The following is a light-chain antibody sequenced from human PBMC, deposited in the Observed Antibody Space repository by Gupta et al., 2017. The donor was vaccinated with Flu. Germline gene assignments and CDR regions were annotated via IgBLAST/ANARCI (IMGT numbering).Light chain of an antibody. J-gene: IGKJ4*01. CDR3: QQYSNWL. CDR2: GAS. Sequence: EVVMTQSPATLSVSPGERATLSCRASQSISSNLAWYQQKPGQAPRLLIYGASTRATGIPARFSGSGSGTEFTLTISSLQSEDFAVYYCQQYSNWLFGGGTKVEIK. V-gene: IGKV3-15*01. CDR1: QSISSN.